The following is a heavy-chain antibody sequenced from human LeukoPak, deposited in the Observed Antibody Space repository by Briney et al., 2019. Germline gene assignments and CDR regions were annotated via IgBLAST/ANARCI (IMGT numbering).Heavy chain of an antibody. CDR3: ARGDYYDSSGPDY. J-gene: IGHJ4*02. CDR1: GGSISSYY. D-gene: IGHD3-22*01. Sequence: SEPLSLTCTVSGGSISSYYWSWIRQPPGKGLEWIGYIHYSGSTYYNPSLKSRVTISVDTSKNQFSLKLSSVTAADTAVYYCARGDYYDSSGPDYWGQGTLVTVSS. V-gene: IGHV4-59*12. CDR2: IHYSGST.